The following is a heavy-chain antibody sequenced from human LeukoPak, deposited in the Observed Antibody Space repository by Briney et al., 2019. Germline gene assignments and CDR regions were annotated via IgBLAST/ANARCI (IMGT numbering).Heavy chain of an antibody. J-gene: IGHJ6*03. CDR2: ISSSGST. Sequence: DPSETLSLTCTVSGGSIISHYWIWIRQSPGKGLEWIGDISSSGSTGYNPSLRSRVTISLDTSRNQFSLSLISVTAADTAVYYCARGALRDIYALFYMDVWGKGTTVTVSS. V-gene: IGHV4-59*11. CDR3: ARGALRDIYALFYMDV. D-gene: IGHD5/OR15-5a*01. CDR1: GGSIISHY.